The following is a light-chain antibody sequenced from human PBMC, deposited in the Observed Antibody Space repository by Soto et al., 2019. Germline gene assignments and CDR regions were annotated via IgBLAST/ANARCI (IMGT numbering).Light chain of an antibody. Sequence: EIVLTQSPATLSLSPGERATRSCRASQSVSSYLAWYQQKPGQAPRLLIYDASNRATGIPARFSGSGSGTDFTLTISSLEPEDFAVYYCQQRSNWPPYTFGQGTELEIK. CDR2: DAS. CDR3: QQRSNWPPYT. CDR1: QSVSSY. V-gene: IGKV3-11*01. J-gene: IGKJ2*01.